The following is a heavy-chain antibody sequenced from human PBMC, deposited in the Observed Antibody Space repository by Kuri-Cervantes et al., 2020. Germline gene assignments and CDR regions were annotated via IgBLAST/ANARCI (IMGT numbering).Heavy chain of an antibody. J-gene: IGHJ4*02. Sequence: GGSLRLSCAASGFSFSTYGMHWVRQAPGKGLEWVALIWSDGSHPFYAASVKGRFTISRDNAKNSLYLQMNSLRAEDTAVYYCARERSGCSYGHKFYYFDYWGQGTLVTVSS. V-gene: IGHV3-33*01. CDR3: ARERSGCSYGHKFYYFDY. CDR1: GFSFSTYG. CDR2: IWSDGSHP. D-gene: IGHD5-18*01.